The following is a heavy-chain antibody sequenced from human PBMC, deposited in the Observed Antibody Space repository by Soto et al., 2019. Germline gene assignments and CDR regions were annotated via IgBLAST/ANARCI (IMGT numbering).Heavy chain of an antibody. Sequence: EVQLVETGGGLIQPGGSLRLSCAASGLIVSTNYMNWVRQAPGKGLEWVSVLYSGGSTHYAGSVKGRFIISRDNSKNTLYLQMNSLRAEDTAVYYCARDRPGDEGDAFEICGHGTLVTVSS. CDR1: GLIVSTNY. CDR3: ARDRPGDEGDAFEI. D-gene: IGHD3-10*01. V-gene: IGHV3-53*02. CDR2: LYSGGST. J-gene: IGHJ3*02.